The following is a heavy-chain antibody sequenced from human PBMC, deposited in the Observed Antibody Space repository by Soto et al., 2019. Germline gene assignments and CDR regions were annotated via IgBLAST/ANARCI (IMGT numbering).Heavy chain of an antibody. CDR3: AKRSSSSTFDY. D-gene: IGHD6-6*01. V-gene: IGHV3-7*02. Sequence: EVQLVESGGGLVQPGGSLRLSCAASGFTFSSYWMSWVRQAPGKGLEWVANIKQDGSQKWYGDSVKGRFTISRDNAKNSLYLPMNSLRAEDTAVYYCAKRSSSSTFDYCGQGTLVTVSS. CDR1: GFTFSSYW. CDR2: IKQDGSQK. J-gene: IGHJ4*02.